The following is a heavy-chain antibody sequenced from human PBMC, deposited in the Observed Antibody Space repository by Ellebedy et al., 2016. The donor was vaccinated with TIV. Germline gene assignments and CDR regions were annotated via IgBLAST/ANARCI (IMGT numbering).Heavy chain of an antibody. CDR2: SSGSST. CDR3: AKERGYGHFYFDY. V-gene: IGHV3-23*01. Sequence: GESLKISCEASGFKFDDYAMSWVRQAPGKGLEWVSISSGSSTYYADSVKGRFSISRDKSKKTVHLQMHSLRVDDTANYYCAKERGYGHFYFDYWGQGALVTVSS. J-gene: IGHJ4*02. CDR1: GFKFDDYA. D-gene: IGHD5-12*01.